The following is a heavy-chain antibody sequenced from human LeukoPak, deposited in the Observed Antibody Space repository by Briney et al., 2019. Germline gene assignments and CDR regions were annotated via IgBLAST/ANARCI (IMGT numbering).Heavy chain of an antibody. J-gene: IGHJ6*02. CDR2: ISSSSTI. D-gene: IGHD5-18*01. CDR1: GFTFSSYS. CDR3: AREIQGYSYDYYYGMDV. V-gene: IGHV3-69-1*01. Sequence: GGSLRLSCAASGFTFSSYSMNWVRQAPGKGLEWVSSISSSSTIYYADSVKGRFTISRDNAKNSLYLQMNSLRAEDTAVYYCAREIQGYSYDYYYGMDVWGQGTTVTVSS.